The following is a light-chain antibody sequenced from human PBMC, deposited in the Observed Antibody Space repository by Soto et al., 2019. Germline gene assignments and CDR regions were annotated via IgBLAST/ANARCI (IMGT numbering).Light chain of an antibody. CDR3: QQYGSSSWT. V-gene: IGKV3-20*01. J-gene: IGKJ1*01. CDR1: QSVSSSY. Sequence: EIVLTQSPRTLSLSPGERATLSCRASQSVSSSYLAWYQQQPGQAPRLLIYGTSSRATAIPDRCSVSGSGTDFTLTISRVEPEDFAGYYCQQYGSSSWTFGLGTKVEIK. CDR2: GTS.